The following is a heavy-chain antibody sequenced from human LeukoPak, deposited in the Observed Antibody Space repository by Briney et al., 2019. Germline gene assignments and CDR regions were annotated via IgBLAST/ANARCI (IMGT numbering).Heavy chain of an antibody. Sequence: PGGSLRLSCEASGFNFNNYGMHWVRQAPGKGLEWVAALWFEGSHEYYADSVKGRFTISRDNFKNTLFMEMNALTAGDTAIYYCAKDASDFGDSYFDHWGQGTPVTVSS. CDR1: GFNFNNYG. CDR2: LWFEGSHE. V-gene: IGHV3-33*06. D-gene: IGHD4-17*01. J-gene: IGHJ4*02. CDR3: AKDASDFGDSYFDH.